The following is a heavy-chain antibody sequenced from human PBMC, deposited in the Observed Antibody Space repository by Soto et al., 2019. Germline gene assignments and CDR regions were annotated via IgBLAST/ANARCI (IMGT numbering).Heavy chain of an antibody. V-gene: IGHV4-39*01. CDR1: GGSITGCAISSTTYY. D-gene: IGHD3-10*01. Sequence: SGTLSLTCTVSGGSITGCAISSTTYYWGWMRQPPGKGLEWIASFFIGGNTYYNPSLKSRVTTSVDTSKNQFSLKLSSVTAADTGVYFCARRHGLDIDVYYWGQGILVTVSS. J-gene: IGHJ4*02. CDR3: ARRHGLDIDVYY. CDR2: FFIGGNT.